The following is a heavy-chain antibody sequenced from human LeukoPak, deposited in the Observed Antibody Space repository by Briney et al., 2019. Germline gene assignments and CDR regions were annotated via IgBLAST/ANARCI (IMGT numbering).Heavy chain of an antibody. V-gene: IGHV3-11*01. CDR2: ISSSGSTI. D-gene: IGHD5-18*01. CDR1: VLTFSDYY. J-gene: IGHJ4*02. CDR3: ARDLTAMARNFDY. Sequence: PGGSLRLTCAASVLTFSDYYMSWIRQAPGKGLEWVSYISSSGSTIYYADCVKGRFTISRDNAKNSLYLQMNSLRAEDTAVYYCARDLTAMARNFDYWGQGTLVTASS.